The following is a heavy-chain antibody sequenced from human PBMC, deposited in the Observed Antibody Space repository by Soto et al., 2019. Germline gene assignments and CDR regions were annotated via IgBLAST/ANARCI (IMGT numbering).Heavy chain of an antibody. J-gene: IGHJ3*02. CDR2: IIPIFGTA. CDR3: ASLITIFGEPPDAFDI. V-gene: IGHV1-69*13. D-gene: IGHD3-3*01. Sequence: SVKVSCKASGGTFSSYAISWVRQAPGQGLEWMGGIIPIFGTANYAQKFQGRVTITADESTNTAYMELSSLRSEDTAVYYCASLITIFGEPPDAFDIWGQGTMVTVSS. CDR1: GGTFSSYA.